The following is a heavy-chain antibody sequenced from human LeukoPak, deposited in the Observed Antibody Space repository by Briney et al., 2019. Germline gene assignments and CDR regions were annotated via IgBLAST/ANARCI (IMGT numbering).Heavy chain of an antibody. CDR1: GYTFTGYD. D-gene: IGHD3-10*01. Sequence: ASVKLSCKASGYTFTGYDINWVRQATGRGPEWMGWMNPNSGNTGYAQQFQGRVTMTRTTSTSTAYMELSSLRSDDTAVYYCARGWFGQLLQDYWGQGTLVTVSS. CDR3: ARGWFGQLLQDY. V-gene: IGHV1-8*01. CDR2: MNPNSGNT. J-gene: IGHJ4*02.